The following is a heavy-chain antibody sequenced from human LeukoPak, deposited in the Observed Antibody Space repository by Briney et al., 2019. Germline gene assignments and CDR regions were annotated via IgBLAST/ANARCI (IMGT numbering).Heavy chain of an antibody. V-gene: IGHV4-30-2*01. Sequence: PSQTLSLTCTVSGGSISSGGYYWSWIRQPPGKGLEWIGYIYHSGSTYYNPSLKSRVTISVDRSKNQFSLKLSSVTAADTAVYYCVGYNWNYGFAFDIWGQGTMVTVSS. CDR3: VGYNWNYGFAFDI. J-gene: IGHJ3*02. CDR1: GGSISSGGYY. CDR2: IYHSGST. D-gene: IGHD1-7*01.